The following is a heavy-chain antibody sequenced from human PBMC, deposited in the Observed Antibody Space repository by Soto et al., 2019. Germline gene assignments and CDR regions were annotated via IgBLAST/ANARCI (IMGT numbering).Heavy chain of an antibody. CDR2: ISASNGDT. J-gene: IGHJ4*02. D-gene: IGHD6-25*01. CDR3: ARADFGVVRAATYIDH. Sequence: QVQLVQSGAEVKKPGASVKVSCKASGYTFTSFVISWVRQAPGQGLEWMGWISASNGDTNSAQKFQGRLTMATDTSTNTAYMELRSLRSDDTAVYYCARADFGVVRAATYIDHWGQGTRVSVSS. V-gene: IGHV1-18*01. CDR1: GYTFTSFV.